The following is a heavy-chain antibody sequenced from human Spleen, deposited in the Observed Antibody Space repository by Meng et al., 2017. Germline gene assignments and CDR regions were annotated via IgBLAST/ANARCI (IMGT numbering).Heavy chain of an antibody. CDR3: ARDPAVFDF. V-gene: IGHV6-1*01. J-gene: IGHJ4*02. CDR1: GNSVSTNSAA. D-gene: IGHD6-19*01. Sequence: QVQLQQSGPGLVKHSQTRSLTCAISGNSVSTNSAAWNWIRQSPSGGLEWLGRTYYKSKWYNDYAESVKSRITINPDTSKNQFSLQLNSVTPEDTAVYYCARDPAVFDFWGQGILVTVSS. CDR2: TYYKSKWYN.